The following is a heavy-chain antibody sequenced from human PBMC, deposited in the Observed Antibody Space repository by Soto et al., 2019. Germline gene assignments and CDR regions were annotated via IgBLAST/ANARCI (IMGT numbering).Heavy chain of an antibody. D-gene: IGHD1-1*01. CDR2: INHSGTT. Sequence: QVQLQQWGAGLLKPSETLSLPCAVFGWSFTDYYWIWVRQPPGQGLEWIGKINHSGTTNYNPSLKSRATVSVDTSKNPFSRKLRVVTTAASAVYCCSRGRRKTLAYNARGFDLWGSGPLVTVSS. J-gene: IGHJ2*01. V-gene: IGHV4-34*01. CDR3: SRGRRKTLAYNARGFDL. CDR1: GWSFTDYY.